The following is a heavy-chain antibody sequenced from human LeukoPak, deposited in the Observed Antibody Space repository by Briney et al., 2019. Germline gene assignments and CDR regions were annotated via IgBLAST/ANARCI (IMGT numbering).Heavy chain of an antibody. CDR2: VYGTGNT. CDR3: ARHPSTTDSFDI. V-gene: IGHV4-59*08. Sequence: SETLSLTCTVSGGSISSYYWSWIRQPPGKGLEWMGCVYGTGNTNYNPSLKSRLTISEDTSRNQFSLKMSSVTAADTAVYYCARHPSTTDSFDIWGQGTVVTVSS. D-gene: IGHD1-14*01. J-gene: IGHJ3*02. CDR1: GGSISSYY.